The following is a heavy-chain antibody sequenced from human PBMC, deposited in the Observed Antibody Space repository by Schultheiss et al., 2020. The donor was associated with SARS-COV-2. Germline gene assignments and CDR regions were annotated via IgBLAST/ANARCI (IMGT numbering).Heavy chain of an antibody. V-gene: IGHV3-30*01. D-gene: IGHD3-16*01. CDR1: GFTLSTYN. J-gene: IGHJ2*01. CDR2: ISYDGSNK. Sequence: GESLKISCAASGFTLSTYNMNWVRQAPGKGLEWVAVISYDGSNKYYADSVKGRFTISRDNSKNTLYLQMNSLRAEDTAVYYCARDLRGKYFDLWGRGTLVTVSS. CDR3: ARDLRGKYFDL.